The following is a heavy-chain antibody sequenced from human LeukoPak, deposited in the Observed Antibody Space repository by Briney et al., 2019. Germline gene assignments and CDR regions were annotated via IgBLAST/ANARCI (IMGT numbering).Heavy chain of an antibody. Sequence: SGGSLRLSCAASGFTFSSYSVNWVRQAPGKGLEWVSSISSSSSYRYYADSVKGRFTISRDNAKNSLYLQMNSLRAEDTAVYYCARGPSLYYYDSSGYPYYFDYWGQGTLVTVSS. CDR2: ISSSSSYR. D-gene: IGHD3-22*01. CDR3: ARGPSLYYYDSSGYPYYFDY. CDR1: GFTFSSYS. J-gene: IGHJ4*02. V-gene: IGHV3-21*01.